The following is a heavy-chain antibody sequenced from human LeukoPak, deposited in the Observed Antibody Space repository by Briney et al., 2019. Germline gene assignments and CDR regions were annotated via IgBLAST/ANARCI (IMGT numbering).Heavy chain of an antibody. J-gene: IGHJ6*02. CDR3: ATDLYCSGGSCYSDYYYYGMDV. Sequence: SVKVSCKASGGTFSSYAISWVRQAPGQGLEWMGGIIPIFGTADYAQKFQGRVTITTDESTSTAYMELSSLRSEDTAVYYCATDLYCSGGSCYSDYYYYGMDVWGQGTTVTVSS. CDR2: IIPIFGTA. D-gene: IGHD2-15*01. CDR1: GGTFSSYA. V-gene: IGHV1-69*05.